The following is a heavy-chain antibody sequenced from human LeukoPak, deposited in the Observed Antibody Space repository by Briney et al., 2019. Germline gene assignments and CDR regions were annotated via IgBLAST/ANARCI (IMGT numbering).Heavy chain of an antibody. CDR3: ARIRDYSFSDASDI. V-gene: IGHV2-70*11. CDR2: IDWDDDK. Sequence: SGPTLVNPTQTLTLTCTFSGFSLSTSGMCVSWIRQPPGKALEWLARIDWDDDKYYSTSLKTRLTISKDTSKNQVVLTMTNMDPVDTATYYCARIRDYSFSDASDIWGQGTMVTVSS. D-gene: IGHD4-11*01. CDR1: GFSLSTSGMC. J-gene: IGHJ3*02.